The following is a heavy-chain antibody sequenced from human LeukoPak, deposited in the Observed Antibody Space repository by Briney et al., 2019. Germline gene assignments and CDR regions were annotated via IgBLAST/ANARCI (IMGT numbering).Heavy chain of an antibody. CDR3: ARRSYRGVIGLYYYYYMDV. D-gene: IGHD3-16*02. CDR1: GFTFSSYW. CDR2: IKQDGSEK. V-gene: IGHV3-7*01. J-gene: IGHJ6*03. Sequence: GGSLRLSSAASGFTFSSYWMSWVRLAPGKGLEWEASIKQDGSEKYYVDSVKGRFTMSRDNAKNSVYLQMNRLRVEDTAVYYCARRSYRGVIGLYYYYYMDVWGKGTPVTVSS.